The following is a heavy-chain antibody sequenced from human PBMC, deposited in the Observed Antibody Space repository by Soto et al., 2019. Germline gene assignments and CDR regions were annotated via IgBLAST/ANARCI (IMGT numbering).Heavy chain of an antibody. J-gene: IGHJ5*02. V-gene: IGHV3-23*01. CDR2: ISGSGGST. D-gene: IGHD3-9*01. Sequence: AWWSLRLSCSASVFTFSSYAMSWVRQAPGKGLEWVSAISGSGGSTYYADSVKGRFTISRDNSKNTLYLQMNSLRAEDTAVYYCAKPLYYDILTGSFFDPWGQGTLVTVSS. CDR3: AKPLYYDILTGSFFDP. CDR1: VFTFSSYA.